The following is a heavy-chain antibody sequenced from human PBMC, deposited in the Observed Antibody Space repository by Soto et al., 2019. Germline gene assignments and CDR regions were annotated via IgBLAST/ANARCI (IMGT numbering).Heavy chain of an antibody. D-gene: IGHD6-13*01. CDR3: TRGGSGALIAAAGTGQWLAP. V-gene: IGHV3-9*01. Sequence: EVQLVEAGGGLVQPGRSLRLSCVASGFTFDDHAMHWVRQLPGKGLEWVSGISWSSSNRRYAYSVKGRFTISRDNAKNFLFLQMDSLRPEDSALYYCTRGGSGALIAAAGTGQWLAPWGQGTLVTVSS. J-gene: IGHJ5*02. CDR1: GFTFDDHA. CDR2: ISWSSSNR.